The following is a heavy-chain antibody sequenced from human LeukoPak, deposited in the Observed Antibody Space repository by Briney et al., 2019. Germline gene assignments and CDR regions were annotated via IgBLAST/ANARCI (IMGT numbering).Heavy chain of an antibody. D-gene: IGHD4-17*01. Sequence: GASVKVSCKASGCTFTSYYMHWVRQAPGQGLEWMGIINPSGGSTSYAQKFQGRVTMTRDTSTSTVYMELSSLRSEDTAVYYCARSVTTVFFDYWGQGTLVTVSS. J-gene: IGHJ4*02. CDR1: GCTFTSYY. CDR2: INPSGGST. V-gene: IGHV1-46*01. CDR3: ARSVTTVFFDY.